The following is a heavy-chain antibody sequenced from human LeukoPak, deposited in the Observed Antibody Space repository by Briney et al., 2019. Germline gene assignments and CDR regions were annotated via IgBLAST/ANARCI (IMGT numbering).Heavy chain of an antibody. CDR3: AKLKTGGAIPNPDY. D-gene: IGHD3-10*01. CDR1: GYTFTSYD. J-gene: IGHJ4*02. CDR2: MTPNSGNT. Sequence: VASVKVSCKASGYTFTSYDINWVRQATGQGLEWMGWMTPNSGNTGYAQKFQGRVTITRNTSISTASMELSSLRAEDTAVYYCAKLKTGGAIPNPDYWGQGTLVTVSS. V-gene: IGHV1-8*03.